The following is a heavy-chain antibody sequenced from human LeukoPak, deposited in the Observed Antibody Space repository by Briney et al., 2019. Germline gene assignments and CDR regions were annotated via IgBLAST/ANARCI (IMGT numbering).Heavy chain of an antibody. V-gene: IGHV4-39*01. CDR3: AKGGTYYYGSGSYWTSDY. J-gene: IGHJ4*02. Sequence: SETLSLTCTVSGGSISSSSYYWGWIRQPPGKGLEWIGSIYYSGSTYYNPSLKSRVTISVDTSKNQFSLKLSSVTAADTAVYYCAKGGTYYYGSGSYWTSDYWGQGTLVTISS. D-gene: IGHD3-10*01. CDR1: GGSISSSSYY. CDR2: IYYSGST.